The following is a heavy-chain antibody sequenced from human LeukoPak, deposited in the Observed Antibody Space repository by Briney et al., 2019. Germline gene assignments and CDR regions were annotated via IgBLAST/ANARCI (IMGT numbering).Heavy chain of an antibody. CDR1: GGSISNKY. D-gene: IGHD3-10*01. Sequence: NPSETLSLTCTVSGGSISNKYWSWIRQPPGKGLEWIGYIYYSGSTNYNPSLKSRVTILVDTSKNQFSLKLSSVTAADTAVYYCARRVGYYGSGRMGYWGQGTLVTVSS. CDR2: IYYSGST. J-gene: IGHJ4*02. V-gene: IGHV4-59*12. CDR3: ARRVGYYGSGRMGY.